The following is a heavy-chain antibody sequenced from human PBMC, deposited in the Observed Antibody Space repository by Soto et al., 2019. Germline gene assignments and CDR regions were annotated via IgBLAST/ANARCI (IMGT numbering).Heavy chain of an antibody. D-gene: IGHD2-15*01. CDR2: IYYSGST. CDR1: GGSISSGGYY. Sequence: PSETLSLTCTVSGGSISSGGYYWSWIRQHPGKGLEWIGYIYYSGSTYYNPSLKSRVTISVDTSKNQFSLKLSSVTAADTAVYYCARDQYCSGGSCYSGYAFDIWGQGTMVTVSS. V-gene: IGHV4-31*03. CDR3: ARDQYCSGGSCYSGYAFDI. J-gene: IGHJ3*02.